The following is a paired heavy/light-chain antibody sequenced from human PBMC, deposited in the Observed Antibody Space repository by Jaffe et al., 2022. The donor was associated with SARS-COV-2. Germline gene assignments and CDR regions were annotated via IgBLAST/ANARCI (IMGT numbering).Heavy chain of an antibody. Sequence: EVQLVESGGGLVQPGVSLKLSCAASGFTFDESAIHWVRQASGQGLEWIGRIRSRSDNYATAYAESLRGRVTISRDDSKNTAYLQMNSLRTEDTATYYCTSLVVRGNFNWFDPWGQGTLVTVSS. CDR1: GFTFDESA. CDR2: IRSRSDNYAT. J-gene: IGHJ5*02. V-gene: IGHV3-73*02. D-gene: IGHD3-10*01. CDR3: TSLVVRGNFNWFDP.
Light chain of an antibody. J-gene: IGKJ4*01. V-gene: IGKV1-39*01. CDR2: AAS. Sequence: IQMTQSPSSLSASIGDRVTITCRASQSILKDVNWYQQKPGKAPKLLIYAASSLQSGVPSRFSGSGSGADFTLTIANLQPEDSASYYCQQSYGTLLAFGGGTKVEI. CDR1: QSILKD. CDR3: QQSYGTLLA.